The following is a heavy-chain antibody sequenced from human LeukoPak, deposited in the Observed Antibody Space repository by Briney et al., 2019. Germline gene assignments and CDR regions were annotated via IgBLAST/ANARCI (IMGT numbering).Heavy chain of an antibody. CDR3: SLLAVASPQDY. J-gene: IGHJ4*02. CDR1: GFTFSTYE. V-gene: IGHV3-48*03. Sequence: PGGSLRLSCAASGFTFSTYEMHWVRQAPGKGLEWVSDISSSGSTVYYADSVKGRFTTSRDNAKNFLYLQMHSLRAEDTAVYYCSLLAVASPQDYWGQGTLATVSS. D-gene: IGHD6-19*01. CDR2: ISSSGSTV.